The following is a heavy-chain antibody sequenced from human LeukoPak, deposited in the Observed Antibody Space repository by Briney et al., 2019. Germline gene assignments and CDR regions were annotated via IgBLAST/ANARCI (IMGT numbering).Heavy chain of an antibody. CDR2: IYYSGST. D-gene: IGHD4-17*01. CDR1: GGSISSSSYY. V-gene: IGHV4-39*01. J-gene: IGHJ4*02. Sequence: PSETLSLTCTVSGGSISSSSYYWGWIRQPPGKGLEWIGSIYYSGSTYYNPSLKSRVTISVDTSKNQFSLKLSSVTAADTAVYYCARFPAVTTEYFDYWGQGTLVTVSS. CDR3: ARFPAVTTEYFDY.